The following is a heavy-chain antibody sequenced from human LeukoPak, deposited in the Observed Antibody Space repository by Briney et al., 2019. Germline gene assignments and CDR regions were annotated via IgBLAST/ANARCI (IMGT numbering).Heavy chain of an antibody. J-gene: IGHJ4*02. V-gene: IGHV3-23*01. CDR3: ARDKKKVYSSGCGY. CDR1: GFTFNSYA. D-gene: IGHD6-19*01. CDR2: IGGSGYTT. Sequence: PGGSLRLSCAASGFTFNSYAMSWVRQAPGKGLEWVSAIGGSGYTTYYADSVKGRFTISRDNSKNTLYLQVNSLRAEDTAVYYCARDKKKVYSSGCGYWGQGTLVTVSS.